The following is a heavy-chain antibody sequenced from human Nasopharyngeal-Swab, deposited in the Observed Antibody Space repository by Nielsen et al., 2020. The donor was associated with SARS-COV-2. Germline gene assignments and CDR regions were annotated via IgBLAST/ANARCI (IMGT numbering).Heavy chain of an antibody. V-gene: IGHV4-61*01. CDR1: GDSVSSGSYY. CDR2: IYYTGST. J-gene: IGHJ4*02. Sequence: SETLSLTCTVSGDSVSSGSYYWSWIRQPPGKGLEWIGYIYYTGSTNYNPSLKSRVTISVDTSKNQFSLKLSSVTAADTAVYYCGRGFDYWGQGTLVTVSS. CDR3: GRGFDY.